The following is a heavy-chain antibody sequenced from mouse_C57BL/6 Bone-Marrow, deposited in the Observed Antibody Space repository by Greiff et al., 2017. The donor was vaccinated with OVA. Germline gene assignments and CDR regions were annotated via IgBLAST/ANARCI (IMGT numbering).Heavy chain of an antibody. Sequence: QVQLQQPGAELVRPGTSVKLSCKASGYTFTSYWMHWVKQRPGQGLEWIGVIDPSDSYTNYNQKFKGKATLTVDTSSSTAYMQLSSLTSEDSAVYYCAHYYGSSPFAYGGQGTLVTVSA. D-gene: IGHD1-1*01. V-gene: IGHV1-59*01. J-gene: IGHJ3*01. CDR3: AHYYGSSPFAY. CDR1: GYTFTSYW. CDR2: IDPSDSYT.